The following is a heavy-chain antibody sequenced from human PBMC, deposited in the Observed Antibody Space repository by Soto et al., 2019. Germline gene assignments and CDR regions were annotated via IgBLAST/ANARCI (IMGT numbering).Heavy chain of an antibody. V-gene: IGHV3-23*01. Sequence: PGGSLRLSCAASGFNFSNFAMSWVRQAPGKGLEWVSGISNSGGTTYYADSVKGRFTISRDNSKNTLHLHMGGLTTEDTAVYYCAKLTWIQLWSRNCVLDYWGHGTLVTVSS. CDR2: ISNSGGTT. J-gene: IGHJ4*01. D-gene: IGHD5-18*01. CDR3: AKLTWIQLWSRNCVLDY. CDR1: GFNFSNFA.